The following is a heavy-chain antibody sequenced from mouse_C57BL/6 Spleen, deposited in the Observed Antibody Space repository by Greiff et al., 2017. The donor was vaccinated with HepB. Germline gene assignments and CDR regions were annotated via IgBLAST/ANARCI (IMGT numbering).Heavy chain of an antibody. V-gene: IGHV1-63*01. D-gene: IGHD2-10*02. CDR1: GYTFTNYW. J-gene: IGHJ4*01. CDR2: IYPGGGYT. Sequence: QVQLKQSGAELVRPGTSVKMSCKASGYTFTNYWIGWAKQRPGHGLEWIGDIYPGGGYTNYNEKFKGKATLTADKSSSTAYMQFSSLTSEDSAIYYCARAGFPRYAMDYWGQGTSVTVSS. CDR3: ARAGFPRYAMDY.